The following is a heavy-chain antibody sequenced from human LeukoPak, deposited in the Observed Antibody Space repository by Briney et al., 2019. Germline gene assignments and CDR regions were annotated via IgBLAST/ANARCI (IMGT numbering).Heavy chain of an antibody. CDR2: SDFDGSGT. D-gene: IGHD1-26*01. CDR1: GFSLSDYW. J-gene: IGHJ4*02. Sequence: GGSLRLSCVASGFSLSDYWMHWVRQVPGKGLVWVARSDFDGSGTGYADFVKGRFTISRDNAKNTVYLQMNSLKAEDTALYYCAKGFHSGSFNELDYWGQGTLVTVSS. V-gene: IGHV3-74*01. CDR3: AKGFHSGSFNELDY.